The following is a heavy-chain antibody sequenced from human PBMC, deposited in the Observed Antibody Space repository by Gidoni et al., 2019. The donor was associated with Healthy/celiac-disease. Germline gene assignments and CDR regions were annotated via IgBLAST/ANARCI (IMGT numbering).Heavy chain of an antibody. CDR3: ASHKKWELRPWNY. CDR1: GGSISSSSYY. J-gene: IGHJ4*02. CDR2: IYYSGST. Sequence: QLQLQESGPGLVKPSETLSLTCTVAGGSISSSSYYWGWIRQPPGKGLEWIVSIYYSGSTYYNPSLKSRVTISVDTSKNQFSLKLISVTAADTAVYYFASHKKWELRPWNYWGQGTLVTFSS. D-gene: IGHD1-26*01. V-gene: IGHV4-39*01.